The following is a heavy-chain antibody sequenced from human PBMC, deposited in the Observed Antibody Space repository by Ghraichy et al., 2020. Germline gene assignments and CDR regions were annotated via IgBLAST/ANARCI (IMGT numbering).Heavy chain of an antibody. V-gene: IGHV1-8*01. CDR2: MNPYSGDT. D-gene: IGHD6-25*01. CDR1: GYSFANYD. Sequence: ASVKVSCKASGYSFANYDINWVRQATGQGLEWMGWMNPYSGDTDYAQKFQGRVTMTRNTSINTAYMELSSLRSEDTAMYYCVRRRPNSYYYTMDVWGQGTTVTVSS. J-gene: IGHJ6*02. CDR3: VRRRPNSYYYTMDV.